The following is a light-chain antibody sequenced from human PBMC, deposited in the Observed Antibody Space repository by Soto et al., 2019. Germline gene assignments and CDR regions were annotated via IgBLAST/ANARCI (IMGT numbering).Light chain of an antibody. Sequence: DIQMTQSPSSLSASVGVRVIITCRASQSISSYLNWYQQKPGKAPKLLIYAASSLQSGVPSRFRGRGSWTDFPLTIRSLETEDFATYYCQQSYSTSFGQGTKVDIK. CDR1: QSISSY. V-gene: IGKV1-39*01. J-gene: IGKJ1*01. CDR3: QQSYSTS. CDR2: AAS.